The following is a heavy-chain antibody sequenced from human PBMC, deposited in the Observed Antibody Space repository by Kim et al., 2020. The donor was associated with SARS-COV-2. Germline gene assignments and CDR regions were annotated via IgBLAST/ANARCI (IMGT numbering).Heavy chain of an antibody. CDR3: ARDPRLSDY. Sequence: GGSLRLSCAVSGFIFSTYHVYWVRQAPGKGLEWVANINPDGSDMYYVDSVKGRFTISRDNAQNSLYLQMNSLRAEDTAVYYCARDPRLSDYWGQGTLVTVSS. D-gene: IGHD6-19*01. J-gene: IGHJ4*02. CDR1: GFIFSTYH. V-gene: IGHV3-7*03. CDR2: INPDGSDM.